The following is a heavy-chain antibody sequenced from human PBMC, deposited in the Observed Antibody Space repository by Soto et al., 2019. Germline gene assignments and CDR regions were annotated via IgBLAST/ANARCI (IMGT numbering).Heavy chain of an antibody. CDR2: ISYDGSNK. Sequence: PGGSLRLSCAASGFTFSSYGMHWVRQAPGKGLEWVAVISYDGSNKYYADSVKGRFTISRDNSKNTLYLQMNSLRAEDTAVYYCAKDLTRGNDGKSQNWFDPWGQGTLVTVSS. CDR3: AKDLTRGNDGKSQNWFDP. J-gene: IGHJ5*02. V-gene: IGHV3-30*18. D-gene: IGHD1-1*01. CDR1: GFTFSSYG.